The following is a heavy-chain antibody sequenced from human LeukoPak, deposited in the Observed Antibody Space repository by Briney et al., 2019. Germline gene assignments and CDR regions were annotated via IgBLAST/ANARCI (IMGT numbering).Heavy chain of an antibody. CDR2: FDPEDGET. J-gene: IGHJ3*01. CDR3: ATGYSSGWATDSFDV. CDR1: GYTLTELS. Sequence: ASVKVSCKVSGYTLTELSMHWVRQAPGKGLEWMGGFDPEDGETMYAQRFQGRVTMTEDTSTDTACLELSSLRSEDTAVYFCATGYSSGWATDSFDVWGQGTMVTVSS. D-gene: IGHD6-19*01. V-gene: IGHV1-24*01.